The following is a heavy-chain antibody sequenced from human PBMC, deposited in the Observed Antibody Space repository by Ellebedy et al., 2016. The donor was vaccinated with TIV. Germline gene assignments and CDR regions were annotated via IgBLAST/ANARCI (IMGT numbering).Heavy chain of an antibody. CDR3: AHRRGGNGWYGDDYFDY. V-gene: IGHV2-5*01. D-gene: IGHD6-19*01. CDR2: IYWTDDE. J-gene: IGHJ4*02. CDR1: GFLLSSGGAG. Sequence: SGPTLVKPTQTLTLTCTFSGFLLSSGGAGVGWIRQPPGKALEWLALIYWTDDERYNPSLKSRLTITKDTSKNQVFLTMTTVDPVDTATYYSAHRRGGNGWYGDDYFDYWGQGSLVTVFS.